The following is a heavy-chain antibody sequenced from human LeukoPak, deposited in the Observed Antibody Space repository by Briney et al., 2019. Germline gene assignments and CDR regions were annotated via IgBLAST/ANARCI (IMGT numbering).Heavy chain of an antibody. CDR1: GFTFSSYG. J-gene: IGHJ3*02. V-gene: IGHV3-21*01. CDR3: ARGKLRNDAFDI. Sequence: GGSLRLSCAASGFTFSSYGMHWVRQAPGKGLEWVSSISSSSSYIYYADSVKGRFTISRDNAKNSLYLQMNSLRAEDTAVYYCARGKLRNDAFDIWGQGTMVTVSS. CDR2: ISSSSSYI. D-gene: IGHD3-3*01.